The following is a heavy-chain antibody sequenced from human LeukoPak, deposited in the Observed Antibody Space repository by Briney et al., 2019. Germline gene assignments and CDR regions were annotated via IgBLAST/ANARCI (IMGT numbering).Heavy chain of an antibody. CDR1: GYTFTSYD. CDR2: MNPNSGNT. Sequence: ASVKVSCKASGYTFTSYDINWVRQATGQGLEWMGWMNPNSGNTGYAQKFQGRVTITRNASISTAYMELSSLRSEDTAVYYCARGPRAAAGYLYYYYYYMDVWGKGTTVTVSS. V-gene: IGHV1-8*01. D-gene: IGHD6-13*01. J-gene: IGHJ6*03. CDR3: ARGPRAAAGYLYYYYYYMDV.